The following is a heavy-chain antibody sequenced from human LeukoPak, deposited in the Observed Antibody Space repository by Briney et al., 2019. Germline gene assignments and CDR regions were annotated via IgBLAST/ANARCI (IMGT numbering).Heavy chain of an antibody. CDR3: ARVLPSGYSYGYFDY. D-gene: IGHD5-18*01. V-gene: IGHV4-39*07. CDR2: IYYSGST. Sequence: SETLSLTCTVSGGSISSSSYYWGWIRQPPGKGLEWIGTIYYSGSTYYNPSLKSRVTISVDTSKNQFSLKLSSVTAADTAVYYCARVLPSGYSYGYFDYWGQGTLVTVSS. CDR1: GGSISSSSYY. J-gene: IGHJ4*02.